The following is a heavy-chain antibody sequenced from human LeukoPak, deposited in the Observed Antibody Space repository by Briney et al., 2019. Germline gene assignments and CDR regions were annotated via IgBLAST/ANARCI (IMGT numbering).Heavy chain of an antibody. Sequence: SSETLSLTCTVSGGSISSYYWSWIRQPPGKGLEWIGYIYYSGSTNYNPSLKSRVTISVDTSKNQFSLKLSSVTAADTAVYYCARDGGGYNYRNHFQHWGQGTLVTVSS. V-gene: IGHV4-59*12. CDR3: ARDGGGYNYRNHFQH. D-gene: IGHD5-24*01. CDR2: IYYSGST. CDR1: GGSISSYY. J-gene: IGHJ1*01.